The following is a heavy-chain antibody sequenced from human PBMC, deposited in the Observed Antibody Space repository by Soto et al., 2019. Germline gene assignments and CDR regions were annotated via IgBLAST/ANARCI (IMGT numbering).Heavy chain of an antibody. V-gene: IGHV4-4*02. CDR3: ARGYCSGGSCYSVDYFDY. CDR2: IYHSGST. CDR1: SGSISSSNW. D-gene: IGHD2-15*01. J-gene: IGHJ4*02. Sequence: PSETLSLTCAVSSGSISSSNWWSWVRQPPGKGLEWIGEIYHSGSTNYNPSLKSRVTISVDKSKNQFSLKLSSVTAADTAVYYCARGYCSGGSCYSVDYFDYWGQGTLVTVSS.